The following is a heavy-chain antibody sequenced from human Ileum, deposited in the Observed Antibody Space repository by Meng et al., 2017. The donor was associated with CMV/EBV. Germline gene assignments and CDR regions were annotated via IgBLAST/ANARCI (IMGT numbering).Heavy chain of an antibody. J-gene: IGHJ2*01. CDR1: GYTFTNYW. CDR3: GRQQNLYWYFDL. CDR2: IYPGDSDT. V-gene: IGHV5-51*01. Sequence: GESLKISCKGFGYTFTNYWIGWVRQLPGKGPEWMGIIYPGDSDTRYSPSFQGQVTISADKSITTAYLQWSSLKASDTAMYYCGRQQNLYWYFDLWGRGTLVTVSS.